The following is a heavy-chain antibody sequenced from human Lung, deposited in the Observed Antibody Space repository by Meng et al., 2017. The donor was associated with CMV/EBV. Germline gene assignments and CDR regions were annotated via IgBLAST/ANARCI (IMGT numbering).Heavy chain of an antibody. J-gene: IGHJ4*02. CDR3: AGGRPRYYWLFYFDS. CDR1: VGSFSDYQ. V-gene: IGHV4-34*01. Sequence: ESLKISCAVYVGSFSDYQWNWIRQPPGKGLEWIGEIDHSGTTNYNPSLKSRVTISVDTSNSKFSLKLSSVTADDTAVYYCAGGRPRYYWLFYFDSWGQGTLVTVSS. CDR2: IDHSGTT. D-gene: IGHD1-1*01.